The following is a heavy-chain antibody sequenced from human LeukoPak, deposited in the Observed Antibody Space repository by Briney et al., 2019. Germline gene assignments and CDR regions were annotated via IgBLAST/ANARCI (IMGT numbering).Heavy chain of an antibody. V-gene: IGHV4-34*01. CDR3: ARNRQWLNPKVAFDI. D-gene: IGHD6-19*01. J-gene: IGHJ3*02. Sequence: SETLSLTCAVYGGSFSGYYWSWIRQPPGKGLEWIGEINHSGSTNYNPSLKSRVTISVDTSKNQFSLKLSSVTAADTAVYYCARNRQWLNPKVAFDIWGQGTMVTVSS. CDR1: GGSFSGYY. CDR2: INHSGST.